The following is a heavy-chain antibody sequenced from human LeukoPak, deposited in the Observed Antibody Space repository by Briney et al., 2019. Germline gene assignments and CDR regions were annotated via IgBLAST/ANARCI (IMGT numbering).Heavy chain of an antibody. V-gene: IGHV4-34*01. D-gene: IGHD3-22*01. CDR1: SGSFSGNYY. CDR3: ARSFDYYSSGYYPYYFDY. Sequence: SETLSLTCAVYSGSFSGNYYWNWIRQPPGKGLEWIAEINHGGSTNHNPSLKNRVTISVDKSKNQFSLKLNSVTAADTAVYYCARSFDYYSSGYYPYYFDYWGQGTLVTVSS. J-gene: IGHJ4*02. CDR2: INHGGST.